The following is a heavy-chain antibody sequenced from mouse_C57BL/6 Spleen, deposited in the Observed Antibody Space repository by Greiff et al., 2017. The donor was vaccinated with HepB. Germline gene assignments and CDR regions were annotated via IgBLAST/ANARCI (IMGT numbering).Heavy chain of an antibody. Sequence: VQLQQSGAELVKPGASVKLSCKASGYTFTEYTIHWVKQRSGQGLEWIGWFYPGSGSIKYNEKFKDKATLTADKSSSTVYMELSRLTSEDSAVYVCARHEEGDYYGSSGWYFDVWGTGTTVTVSS. CDR1: GYTFTEYT. J-gene: IGHJ1*03. CDR3: ARHEEGDYYGSSGWYFDV. V-gene: IGHV1-62-2*01. CDR2: FYPGSGSI. D-gene: IGHD1-1*01.